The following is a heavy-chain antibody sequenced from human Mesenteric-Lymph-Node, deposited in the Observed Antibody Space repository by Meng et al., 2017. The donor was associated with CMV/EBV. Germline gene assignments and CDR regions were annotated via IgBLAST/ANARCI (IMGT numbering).Heavy chain of an antibody. J-gene: IGHJ3*02. Sequence: GESLKISCAASRFTLSTYGMHWVRQAPGKGLEWVAVISYPREEVTYSDSVKGRFNVSRDDSENTLYLQMDTLRADDTALYYCARDQFRWGSDAFDIWGQGTVVTVSS. CDR1: RFTLSTYG. V-gene: IGHV3-30*03. D-gene: IGHD2-21*01. CDR2: ISYPREEV. CDR3: ARDQFRWGSDAFDI.